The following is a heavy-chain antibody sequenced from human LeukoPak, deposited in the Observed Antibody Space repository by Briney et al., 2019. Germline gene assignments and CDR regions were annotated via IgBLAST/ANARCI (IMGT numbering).Heavy chain of an antibody. CDR3: ARHTTVPKAERSFDY. CDR2: IYYSGST. J-gene: IGHJ4*02. CDR1: GGSISSYY. Sequence: PSETLSLTCTVSGGSISSYYWSWIRQPPGKGLEWIGYIYYSGSTNYNPSLKSRVTISVDTSKNQFSLKLSSVTAADTAVYYCARHTTVPKAERSFDYWGQGTLVTVSS. V-gene: IGHV4-59*08. D-gene: IGHD1-14*01.